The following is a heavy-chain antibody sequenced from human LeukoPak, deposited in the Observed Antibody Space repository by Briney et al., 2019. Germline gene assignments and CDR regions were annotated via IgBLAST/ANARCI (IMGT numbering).Heavy chain of an antibody. V-gene: IGHV3-23*01. Sequence: GGSLRLSCAASGFTFSSYAMGWVRQAPGKGLEWVSTISGGGAGTYYTDSVKGRFTISRDNSKNTLYLQMNSLRAEDTAVYFCAKRGISEDRFFDYWGQGTLVTVSS. CDR2: ISGGGAGT. CDR3: AKRGISEDRFFDY. J-gene: IGHJ4*02. CDR1: GFTFSSYA. D-gene: IGHD2-15*01.